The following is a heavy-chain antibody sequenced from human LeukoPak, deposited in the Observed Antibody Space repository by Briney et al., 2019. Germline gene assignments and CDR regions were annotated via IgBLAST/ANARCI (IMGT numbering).Heavy chain of an antibody. CDR2: INHSGST. J-gene: IGHJ4*02. D-gene: IGHD7-27*01. CDR1: GGSISSYY. V-gene: IGHV4-34*01. CDR3: ASRYANRGSDY. Sequence: SETLSLTCTVSGGSISSYYWSWIRQPPGKGLEWIGEINHSGSTNYNPSLKSRVTISVDTSKNQFSLKLSSVTAADTAVYYCASRYANRGSDYWGQGTLVTVSS.